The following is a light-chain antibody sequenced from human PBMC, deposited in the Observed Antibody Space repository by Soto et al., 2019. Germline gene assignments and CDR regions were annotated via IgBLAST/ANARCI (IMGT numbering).Light chain of an antibody. CDR2: QAS. CDR3: QQYNSYPYS. CDR1: QTINEW. V-gene: IGKV1-5*03. J-gene: IGKJ2*03. Sequence: DIQMTQSPSTLSASVGERVTITCRASQTINEWLAWYQQKIGKAPKVLIYQASTLASAVPSRFSGSGSGTTFTLTISSLQPDDSATYYCQQYNSYPYSFGQGNKLEI.